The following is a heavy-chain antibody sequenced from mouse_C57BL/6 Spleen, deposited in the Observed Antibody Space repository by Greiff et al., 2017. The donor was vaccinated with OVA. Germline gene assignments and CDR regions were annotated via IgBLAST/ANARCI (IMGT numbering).Heavy chain of an antibody. D-gene: IGHD1-1*01. V-gene: IGHV5-17*01. J-gene: IGHJ1*03. CDR3: ARTVRDWYFDV. CDR1: GFTFSDYG. CDR2: ISSGSSTI. Sequence: EVKLMESGGGLVKPGGSLKLSCAASGFTFSDYGMHWVRQAPEKGLEWVAYISSGSSTIYYADTGKGRFTISRDNAKNTLFLQMTSLRSEDTAMYYCARTVRDWYFDVWGTGTTVTVSS.